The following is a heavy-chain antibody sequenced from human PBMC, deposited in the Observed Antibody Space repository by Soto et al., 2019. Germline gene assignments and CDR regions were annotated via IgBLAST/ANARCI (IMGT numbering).Heavy chain of an antibody. D-gene: IGHD3-3*01. CDR3: ARVMDYDFWSGHINGAWFDP. CDR2: MNPNSGNT. CDR1: RYTFTSYG. V-gene: IGHV1-8*02. J-gene: IGHJ5*02. Sequence: VSVKVSCKASRYTFTSYGISWVRQETRQGLEWMGWMNPNSGNTGYAQKFQGRVTMTRNTSISTAYMELSSLRSEDTAVYYCARVMDYDFWSGHINGAWFDPCGQGTRVTXS.